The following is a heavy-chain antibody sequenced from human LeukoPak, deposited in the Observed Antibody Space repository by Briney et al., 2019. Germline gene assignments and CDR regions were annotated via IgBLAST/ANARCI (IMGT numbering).Heavy chain of an antibody. J-gene: IGHJ4*02. V-gene: IGHV4-59*08. CDR2: IYYSGST. CDR3: ATTGYSRSWYYFDY. D-gene: IGHD6-13*01. Sequence: SETLSLTCTVSGASISSYYWGWIRQSPGKGLEWIGYIYYSGSTNYNPSLKSRVTISVDTSKNQFSLKLSSVTAADTAVYYCATTGYSRSWYYFDYWGQGTLVTVSS. CDR1: GASISSYY.